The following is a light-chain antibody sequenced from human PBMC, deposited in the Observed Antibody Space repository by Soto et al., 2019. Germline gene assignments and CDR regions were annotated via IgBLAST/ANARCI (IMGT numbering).Light chain of an antibody. J-gene: IGLJ3*02. CDR1: SSDVGGYNY. CDR3: CSYAGSYTWV. Sequence: QSALTQPPSASGSPGQSVTISCTGTSSDVGGYNYVSWYQQHPGKAPKFMMYDVSKRPSGVPDRFSGSKSGNTASLTISGLQAEDEADYYCCSYAGSYTWVFGGGTQLTVL. V-gene: IGLV2-11*01. CDR2: DVS.